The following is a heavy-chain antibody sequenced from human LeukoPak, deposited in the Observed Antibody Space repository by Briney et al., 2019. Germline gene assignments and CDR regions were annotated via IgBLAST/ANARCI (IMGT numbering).Heavy chain of an antibody. V-gene: IGHV3-64*01. J-gene: IGHJ5*02. Sequence: PGRSLRLSCAASGFTFSSYAMHWVRQAPGKGLEYVSAISSNGGSTYYANSVKGRFTISRDNSKNTLYLQMGSLRAEDMAVYYCARSLETELLRWFDPWGQGTLVTVSS. CDR3: ARSLETELLRWFDP. CDR2: ISSNGGST. CDR1: GFTFSSYA. D-gene: IGHD1-26*01.